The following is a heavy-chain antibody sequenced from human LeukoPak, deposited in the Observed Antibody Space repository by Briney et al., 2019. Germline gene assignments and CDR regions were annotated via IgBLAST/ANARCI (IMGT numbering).Heavy chain of an antibody. CDR3: ARHQSRGDWGAFDI. Sequence: SETLSLTCAVYGGSFNGYYWSWIRQPPGKGLEWIGEINHSGSTNYNPSLKSRVTISVDTSKNQFSPKLSSVTAADTAVYYCARHQSRGDWGAFDIWGQGTMVTVSS. J-gene: IGHJ3*02. CDR2: INHSGST. CDR1: GGSFNGYY. D-gene: IGHD3-16*01. V-gene: IGHV4-34*01.